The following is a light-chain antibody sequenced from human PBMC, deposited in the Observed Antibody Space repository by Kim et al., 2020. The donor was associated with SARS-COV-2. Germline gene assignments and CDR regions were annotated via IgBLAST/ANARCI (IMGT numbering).Light chain of an antibody. J-gene: IGLJ3*02. CDR3: QALDSKFLL. CDR2: QDQ. CDR1: KLEDKF. Sequence: SYELTQPPSVSVTPGQTASISCTGPKLEDKFTCWYQQKPGQSPVLVIYQDQKRPSGIPDRFSGSNSGNTATLTISGTQSTDEADYYCQALDSKFLLFGGGTQLTVL. V-gene: IGLV3-1*01.